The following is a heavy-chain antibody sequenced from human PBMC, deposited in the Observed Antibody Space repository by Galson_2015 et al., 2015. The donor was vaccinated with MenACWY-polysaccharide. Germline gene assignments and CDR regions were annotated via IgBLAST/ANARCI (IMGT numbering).Heavy chain of an antibody. J-gene: IGHJ4*02. CDR1: GFSFRNYW. V-gene: IGHV3-74*01. D-gene: IGHD5-24*01. CDR2: INIDGSST. CDR3: VRGAGWEMATITNFYF. Sequence: SLRLSCAASGFSFRNYWMLWIRQAPGKGLVWVSRINIDGSSTTYADSVKGRFTFSRDNAKNTVYLQMNSLRAEDTAVYYCVRGAGWEMATITNFYFWGQGTPVTVSS.